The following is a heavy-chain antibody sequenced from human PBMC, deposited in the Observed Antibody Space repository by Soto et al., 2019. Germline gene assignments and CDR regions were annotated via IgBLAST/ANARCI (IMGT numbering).Heavy chain of an antibody. V-gene: IGHV4-4*02. J-gene: IGHJ5*02. D-gene: IGHD3-10*01. CDR3: AGYYGSGSYYLDWFDP. Sequence: QVQLQESGPGLVKPSGTLSLTCAVSGGSINSSNWWTWVRQPPGQGLEWIGEIYHSGRTNYNPSLKSRVTISIVTSKNQFSLKLASVTAADTAVYYCAGYYGSGSYYLDWFDPWGQGNLVTVSS. CDR1: GGSINSSNW. CDR2: IYHSGRT.